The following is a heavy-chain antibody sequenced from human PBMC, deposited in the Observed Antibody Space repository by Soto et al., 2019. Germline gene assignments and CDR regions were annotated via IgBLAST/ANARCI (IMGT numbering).Heavy chain of an antibody. V-gene: IGHV5-51*01. CDR3: SQGIVATIGGGYYYGLDV. CDR2: IYPGDSDT. CDR1: GYSFTSYW. Sequence: GESLKISCKGSGYSFTSYWIGWVRQMPGKGLEWMGIIYPGDSDTRYSPSFQGQVTISADKSISTAYLQWSSLKTEDTAVYYCSQGIVATIGGGYYYGLDVWGQGTTVTVSS. D-gene: IGHD5-12*01. J-gene: IGHJ6*02.